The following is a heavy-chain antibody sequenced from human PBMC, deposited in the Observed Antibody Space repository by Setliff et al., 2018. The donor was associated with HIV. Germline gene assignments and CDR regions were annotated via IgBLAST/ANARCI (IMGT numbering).Heavy chain of an antibody. CDR1: GGSISSGSYY. Sequence: SETLSLTCTVSGGSISSGSYYWSWIRQPPGKGLEWIGSIYYSGSTYYNPSLKSRVTISVDTSKNQFSLKLSSVTAADTAVYYCARTWWLRSNWFDPWGQGTLVTVSS. J-gene: IGHJ5*02. D-gene: IGHD5-12*01. CDR3: ARTWWLRSNWFDP. CDR2: IYYSGST. V-gene: IGHV4-39*01.